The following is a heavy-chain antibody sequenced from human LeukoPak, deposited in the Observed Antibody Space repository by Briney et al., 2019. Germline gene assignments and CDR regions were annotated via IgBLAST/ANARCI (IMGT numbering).Heavy chain of an antibody. CDR2: INPSGGST. D-gene: IGHD3-22*01. Sequence: ASVKVSCDASVYTFTSYYMHWVRQAPGQGLEWMGIINPSGGSTSYAQKFQGRVTMTRDMSTSTVYMELSSLRSEDTAVYYCATGRSGYYYGGFDYWGQGTLVTVSS. CDR3: ATGRSGYYYGGFDY. CDR1: VYTFTSYY. V-gene: IGHV1-46*01. J-gene: IGHJ4*02.